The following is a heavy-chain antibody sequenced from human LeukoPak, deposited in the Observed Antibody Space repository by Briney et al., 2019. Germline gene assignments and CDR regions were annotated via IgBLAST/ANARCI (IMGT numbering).Heavy chain of an antibody. CDR1: GFTFSSYD. Sequence: GGSLRLSCAASGFTFSSYDMHWVRQATEKGLEWVSAISGSGGSTYYADSVKGRFTISRDNSKNTLYLQMNSLRAEDTAVYYCAKRVAAAGTGYYFDYWGQGTLVTVSS. CDR2: ISGSGGST. J-gene: IGHJ4*02. CDR3: AKRVAAAGTGYYFDY. V-gene: IGHV3-23*01. D-gene: IGHD6-13*01.